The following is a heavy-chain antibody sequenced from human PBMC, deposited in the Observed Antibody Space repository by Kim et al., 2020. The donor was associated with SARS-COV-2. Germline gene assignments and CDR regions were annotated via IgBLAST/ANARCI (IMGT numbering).Heavy chain of an antibody. CDR3: ARVRDSTSWYGYFDY. D-gene: IGHD6-13*01. V-gene: IGHV3-30*04. J-gene: IGHJ4*02. CDR1: GFTFSTYA. CDR2: ISYDGSNK. Sequence: GGSLRLSCAASGFTFSTYAMHWVRQAPGKGLEWVAVISYDGSNKYYADSVKGRFTLSRDNSKNTLYLQMNSLRADDTAVYYCARVRDSTSWYGYFDYWGQGTLVTVSS.